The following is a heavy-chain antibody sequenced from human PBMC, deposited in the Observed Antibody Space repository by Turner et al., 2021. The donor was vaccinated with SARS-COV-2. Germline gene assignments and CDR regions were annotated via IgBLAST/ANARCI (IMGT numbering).Heavy chain of an antibody. D-gene: IGHD5-18*01. V-gene: IGHV4-34*01. CDR1: GGSFSGYY. J-gene: IGHJ4*02. CDR2: INNRGST. CDR3: ERGGGYSYGALDY. Sequence: QVLLQQLGAGLFKPSETLSLPCAVYGGSFSGYYWSRIRQPPGKGLEWNGEINNRGSTNYNQSVKSGVTISVDTSKNQNTMKQSYVTAAETDVFYCERGGGYSYGALDYWGQGTLVTVSS.